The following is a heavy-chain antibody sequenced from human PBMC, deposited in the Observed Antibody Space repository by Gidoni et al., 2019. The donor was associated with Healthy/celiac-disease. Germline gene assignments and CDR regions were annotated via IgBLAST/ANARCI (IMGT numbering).Heavy chain of an antibody. D-gene: IGHD4-17*01. Sequence: QVQLVQSGAEVKKPGASVKVSCKASGYTFPSYYMHWLRQAPGQGLEWMGIINPSGGSTSYAQKFQGRVTMTRDTSTSTVYMELSSLRSEDTAVYYCAREGHGLTMKDDAFDIWGQGTMVTVSS. CDR2: INPSGGST. V-gene: IGHV1-46*01. J-gene: IGHJ3*02. CDR1: GYTFPSYY. CDR3: AREGHGLTMKDDAFDI.